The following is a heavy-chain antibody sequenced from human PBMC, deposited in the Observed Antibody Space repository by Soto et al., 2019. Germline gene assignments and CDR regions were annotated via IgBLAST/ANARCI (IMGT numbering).Heavy chain of an antibody. CDR3: ALNIVVVPAAPAHFDY. D-gene: IGHD2-2*01. V-gene: IGHV2-5*02. CDR2: IYWDDDK. Sequence: QITLKESGPTLVKPTQTLTLTCTFSGFSLSTSGVGVGWIRQPPGKALEWLALIYWDDDKRYSPSLKSRLTITKDTSKNQVVLTMTNMDPVDTATYYCALNIVVVPAAPAHFDYWGKGTLVTVSS. CDR1: GFSLSTSGVG. J-gene: IGHJ4*02.